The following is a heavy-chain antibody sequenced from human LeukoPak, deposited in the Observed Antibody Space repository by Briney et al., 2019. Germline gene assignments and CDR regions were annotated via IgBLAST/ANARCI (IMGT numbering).Heavy chain of an antibody. J-gene: IGHJ4*02. CDR2: IIPILGIA. CDR3: ATLSPVPY. D-gene: IGHD2/OR15-2a*01. CDR1: GGTFSSYA. Sequence: SVKVSCKASGGTFSSYAVSWVRQAPGQGLEWMGRIIPILGIANYAQKFQGRVTITADKSTSTAYMELSSLRSEDTAVYYCATLSPVPYWGQGTLVTVSS. V-gene: IGHV1-69*04.